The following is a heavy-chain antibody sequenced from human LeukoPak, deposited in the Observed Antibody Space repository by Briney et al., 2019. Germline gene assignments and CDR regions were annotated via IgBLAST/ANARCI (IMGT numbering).Heavy chain of an antibody. D-gene: IGHD6-19*01. V-gene: IGHV4-30-4*08. Sequence: SETLSLTCAVFGGSFSGYYLSWIRQPPGKGLEWIGYIYYSGSTYYNPSLKSRVTISVDTSKNQFSLKLSSVTAADTAVYYCAREGAVAGLIDYWGQGTLVTVSS. CDR2: IYYSGST. CDR3: AREGAVAGLIDY. J-gene: IGHJ4*02. CDR1: GGSFSGYY.